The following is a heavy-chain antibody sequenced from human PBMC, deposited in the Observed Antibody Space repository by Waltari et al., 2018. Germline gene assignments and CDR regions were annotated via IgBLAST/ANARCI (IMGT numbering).Heavy chain of an antibody. V-gene: IGHV4-39*01. J-gene: IGHJ4*02. D-gene: IGHD6-13*01. CDR2: IYFTGST. Sequence: QLHLQLSGPGLVKPSETLSLTCAVSGTSVPTTNYFWGWIRQPPGKGLEWIGRIYFTGSTDYNPSLKSRVIISIDTSTNQFSLNLRSVTAADTAVYYCARGIWQQLAHFDSWGQGTLVTVSS. CDR3: ARGIWQQLAHFDS. CDR1: GTSVPTTNYF.